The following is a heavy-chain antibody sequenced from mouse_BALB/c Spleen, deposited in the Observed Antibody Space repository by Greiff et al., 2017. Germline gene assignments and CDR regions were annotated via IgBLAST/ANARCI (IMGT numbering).Heavy chain of an antibody. J-gene: IGHJ2*01. Sequence: QVQLQQPGAELVRPGASVKLSCKASGYTFTSYWINWVKQRPGQGLEWIGNIYPSDSYTNYNQKFKDKATLTVDKSSSTAYMQLSSPTSEDSAVYYCTRGRFDDWGQGTTLTVSS. CDR2: IYPSDSYT. CDR1: GYTFTSYW. CDR3: TRGRFDD. V-gene: IGHV1-69*02.